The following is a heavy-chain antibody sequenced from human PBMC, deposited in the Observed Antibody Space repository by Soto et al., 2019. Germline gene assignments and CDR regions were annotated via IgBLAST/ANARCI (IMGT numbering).Heavy chain of an antibody. CDR3: ARDLRGSDTYSFDQ. Sequence: EVQLVESGGGLVKPGGSLRLSCAASGFTFSGYSMNWVRQAPGKGLEWVSSISTSSSYIYYADLVKGRFTISRDNAKNSLYLQMNSLRAEDTAVYYCARDLRGSDTYSFDQWGQGTLVTVSS. D-gene: IGHD1-26*01. V-gene: IGHV3-21*01. J-gene: IGHJ4*02. CDR2: ISTSSSYI. CDR1: GFTFSGYS.